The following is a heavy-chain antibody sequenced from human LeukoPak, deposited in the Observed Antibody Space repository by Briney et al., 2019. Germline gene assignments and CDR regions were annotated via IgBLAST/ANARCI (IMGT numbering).Heavy chain of an antibody. CDR1: GGSISSYY. J-gene: IGHJ3*02. Sequence: SETLSLTCTVSGGSISSYYWSWIREPPGKGLEWIGYIYYSGSTNYNPSLKSRVTISEDTSKNQFSLKLSSVTAADTAVYYCARYCGGDCYHTPYDAFDIWGQGTMVTVSS. D-gene: IGHD2-21*02. CDR3: ARYCGGDCYHTPYDAFDI. CDR2: IYYSGST. V-gene: IGHV4-59*01.